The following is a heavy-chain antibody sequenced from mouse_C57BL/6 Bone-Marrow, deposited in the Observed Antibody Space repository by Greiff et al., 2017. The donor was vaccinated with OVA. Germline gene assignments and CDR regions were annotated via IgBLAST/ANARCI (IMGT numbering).Heavy chain of an antibody. CDR3: ARSRKGYAMDY. CDR2: IDPSDSYT. J-gene: IGHJ4*01. Sequence: QVQLQQPGAELVKPGASVKLSCKASGYTFTSYWMQWVKQRPGQGLEWIGEIDPSDSYTNYNQKFKGKATLTVDTSSSTAYMQLSSLTSEDSAVYYCARSRKGYAMDYWSQGTSVTVSS. V-gene: IGHV1-50*01. CDR1: GYTFTSYW.